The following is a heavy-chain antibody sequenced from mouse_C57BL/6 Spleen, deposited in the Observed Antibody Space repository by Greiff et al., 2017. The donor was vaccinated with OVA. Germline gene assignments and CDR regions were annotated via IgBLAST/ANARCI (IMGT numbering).Heavy chain of an antibody. V-gene: IGHV1-55*01. CDR2: IYPGSGST. D-gene: IGHD1-1*01. J-gene: IGHJ2*01. Sequence: VQLLQPGAGLVKPGASVKMSCEASGYTFTDYWMNWVRQGPGQGLEWIGYIYPGSGSTNYNEKFKGKATTTLDTSSSTAYMQLSSLTSEDSAVYYCARVGSSCVYYFDDWGQGTTLTAAS. CDR3: ARVGSSCVYYFDD. CDR1: GYTFTDYW.